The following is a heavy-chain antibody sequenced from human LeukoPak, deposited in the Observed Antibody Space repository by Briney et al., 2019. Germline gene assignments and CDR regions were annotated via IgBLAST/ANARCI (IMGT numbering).Heavy chain of an antibody. Sequence: SETLSLTCTVSGYSISSGYYWGWIRQPPGKGLEWIGSIYHSGSTYYNPSLKSRVTISVDTSKNQFSLELSSVTAADTAVYYCARGGVMYGDYWGQGTLVTVSS. CDR2: IYHSGST. CDR1: GYSISSGYY. V-gene: IGHV4-38-2*02. J-gene: IGHJ4*02. D-gene: IGHD3-16*01. CDR3: ARGGVMYGDY.